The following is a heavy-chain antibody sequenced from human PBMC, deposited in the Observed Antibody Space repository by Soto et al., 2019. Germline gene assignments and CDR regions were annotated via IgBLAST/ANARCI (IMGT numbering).Heavy chain of an antibody. V-gene: IGHV3-64*01. Sequence: EVQLVESGGGLVQPGGSLRLSCAASGFTFSSYAMHWVRQAPGKGLEYVSAISSNGGSTYYANSVKGRFTISRDNSKNTLYLQMGSLRAEDMALYYCARQGRAVSAYDFDYWGQGTRVTVSS. CDR1: GFTFSSYA. CDR2: ISSNGGST. D-gene: IGHD2-8*01. CDR3: ARQGRAVSAYDFDY. J-gene: IGHJ4*02.